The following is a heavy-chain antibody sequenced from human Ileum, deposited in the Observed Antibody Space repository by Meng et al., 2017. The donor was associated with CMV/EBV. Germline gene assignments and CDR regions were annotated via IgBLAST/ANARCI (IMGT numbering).Heavy chain of an antibody. J-gene: IGHJ4*02. CDR2: INYRGSI. D-gene: IGHD7-27*01. CDR1: ADSFTGDH. V-gene: IGHV4-34*01. Sequence: VRALPWGRKVVKSAETLSLTHTVSADSFTGDHWTWIRQPPGKGPEWIGEINYRGSIHYNPSLESRVTISLDMSTNQLSLKLNSVTAADTAVYYCVRGNWVSDFWGQGTLVTVSS. CDR3: VRGNWVSDF.